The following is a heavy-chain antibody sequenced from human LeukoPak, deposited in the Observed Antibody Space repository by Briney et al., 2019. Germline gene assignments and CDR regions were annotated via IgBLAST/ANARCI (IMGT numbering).Heavy chain of an antibody. J-gene: IGHJ4*02. CDR3: AKVKVTYYYDGDGYYYFDY. CDR1: GGAITGSY. Sequence: SETLSHTCNVSGGAITGSYWAWLRQPPGKGLESIGYIYYSGTTNYNPSLEGRVSISVDTSKRQFSLMLRSVTAADTAVYYCAKVKVTYYYDGDGYYYFDYWGQGTLATVSS. CDR2: IYYSGTT. V-gene: IGHV4-59*01. D-gene: IGHD3-22*01.